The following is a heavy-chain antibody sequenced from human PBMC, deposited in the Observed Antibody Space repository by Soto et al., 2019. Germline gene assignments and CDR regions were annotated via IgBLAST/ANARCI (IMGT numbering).Heavy chain of an antibody. CDR3: ANGLARYDFWSGYLAPFDY. CDR1: GYTFTSYA. D-gene: IGHD3-3*01. J-gene: IGHJ4*02. CDR2: INAGNGNT. V-gene: IGHV1-3*01. Sequence: ASVKVSCKASGYTFTSYAMHWVRQAPGQRLEWMGWINAGNGNTKYSQKFQGRFTISRDNSKNTLYLQMNSLRAEDTAVYYCANGLARYDFWSGYLAPFDYWGQGTLVTVSS.